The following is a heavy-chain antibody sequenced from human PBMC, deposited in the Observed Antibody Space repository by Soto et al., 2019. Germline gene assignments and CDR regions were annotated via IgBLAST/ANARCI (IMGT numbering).Heavy chain of an antibody. CDR2: INHSGTT. J-gene: IGHJ3*02. CDR1: GGSFSDYY. CDR3: AGRNFDIFPAYYAFDI. D-gene: IGHD3-9*01. Sequence: SETLSLTCAVYGGSFSDYYWNWIRQPPGKGLEWIGEINHSGTTFYNPSLKSRVTLSVDTSKNHFSLKLTSVTAAETAVYYCAGRNFDIFPAYYAFDIWGQGTMVTVSS. V-gene: IGHV4-34*01.